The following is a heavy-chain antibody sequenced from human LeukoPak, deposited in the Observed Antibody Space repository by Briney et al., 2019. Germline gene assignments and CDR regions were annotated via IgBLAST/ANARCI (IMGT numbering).Heavy chain of an antibody. CDR3: ARKLTEGWCFDY. J-gene: IGHJ4*02. Sequence: GGSLRLPCAASGFTFDDYAMHWVRQAPGKGLEWVSLISWDGGSTYYADSVKGRFTISRDNSKNSLYLQMNSLRAEDTALYYCARKLTEGWCFDYWGQGTLVTVSS. CDR1: GFTFDDYA. D-gene: IGHD6-19*01. CDR2: ISWDGGST. V-gene: IGHV3-43D*03.